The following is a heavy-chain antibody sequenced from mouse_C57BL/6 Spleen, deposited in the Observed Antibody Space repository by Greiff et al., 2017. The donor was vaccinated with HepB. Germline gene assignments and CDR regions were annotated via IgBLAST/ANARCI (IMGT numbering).Heavy chain of an antibody. CDR3: AGSYYYGSPWFAY. V-gene: IGHV1-76*01. CDR2: IYPGSGNT. D-gene: IGHD1-1*01. J-gene: IGHJ3*01. CDR1: GYTFTDYY. Sequence: QVHVKQSGAELVRPGASVKLSCKASGYTFTDYYINWVKQRPGQGLEWIARIYPGSGNTYYNEKFKGKATLTAEKSSSTAYMQLSSLTSEDSAVYFCAGSYYYGSPWFAYWGQGTLVTVSA.